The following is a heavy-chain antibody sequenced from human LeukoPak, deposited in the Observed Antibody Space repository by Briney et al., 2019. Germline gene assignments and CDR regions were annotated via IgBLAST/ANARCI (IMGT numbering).Heavy chain of an antibody. J-gene: IGHJ4*02. CDR3: AKAGIGVVGYFDY. D-gene: IGHD6-19*01. V-gene: IGHV3-33*06. CDR1: GFTFSSYG. Sequence: GGSLRLSCAASGFTFSSYGMHWGRQAPGKGLEWVAVIWYDESNKYYADSVKGRFTISRDNSKNTLYLQMNSLRDEDTALYYCAKAGIGVVGYFDYWGQGTLVTVSS. CDR2: IWYDESNK.